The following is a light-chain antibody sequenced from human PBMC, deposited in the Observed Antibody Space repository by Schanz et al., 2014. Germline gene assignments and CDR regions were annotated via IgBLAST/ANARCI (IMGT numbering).Light chain of an antibody. Sequence: QSALTQPASVSGSSGQSITISCTGTSSDVGDYNLVSWYQQHPGKAPKLLIFEGTQRPSGVSDRFSGSMSGNTASLRISGLQAEDEADYFCCSYAIYGGFVFGIGTKLTVL. CDR1: SSDVGDYNL. J-gene: IGLJ1*01. CDR3: CSYAIYGGFV. CDR2: EGT. V-gene: IGLV2-23*01.